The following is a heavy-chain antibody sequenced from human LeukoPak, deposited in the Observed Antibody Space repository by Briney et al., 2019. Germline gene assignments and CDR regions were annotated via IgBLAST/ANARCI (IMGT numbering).Heavy chain of an antibody. D-gene: IGHD5-12*01. CDR1: GYTFTGYY. CDR3: ARETTSGYEPQFDY. Sequence: GASVKVSCKASGYTFTGYYMHWVRQAPGQGLEWMGWINPNSGGTNYAQKFQGRVTMTRDTSISTAYMELSRLRSDDTAVYYCARETTSGYEPQFDYWGQGTLVTVSS. V-gene: IGHV1-2*02. CDR2: INPNSGGT. J-gene: IGHJ4*02.